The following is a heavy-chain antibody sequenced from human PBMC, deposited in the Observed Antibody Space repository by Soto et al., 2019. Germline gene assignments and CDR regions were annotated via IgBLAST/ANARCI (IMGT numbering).Heavy chain of an antibody. D-gene: IGHD3-16*01. CDR2: IIPIFGTA. V-gene: IGHV1-69*12. CDR1: VGTFSSYA. J-gene: IGHJ1*01. CDR3: AEDRGEYFQH. Sequence: QVQLVQSGAEVKKPGSSVKVSCKASVGTFSSYAISWVRQAPGQGLEWMGGIIPIFGTANCAQKFQGRVTITAEESTSTSYMELSSLRSEDTAVYYYAEDRGEYFQHWGQGTPVTVSS.